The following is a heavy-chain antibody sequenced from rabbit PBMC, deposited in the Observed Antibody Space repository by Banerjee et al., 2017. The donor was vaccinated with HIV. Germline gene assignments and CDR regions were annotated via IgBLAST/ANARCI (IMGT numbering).Heavy chain of an antibody. J-gene: IGHJ4*01. D-gene: IGHD2-1*01. CDR3: ARGDSYVDYALNL. CDR1: GFSFSSSYY. V-gene: IGHV1S40*01. Sequence: QSLEESGGGLVQPEGSLTLTCTASGFSFSSSYYMCWVRQAPGKGLELIACIRFGGGNTYYASWAKGRFTISKTSSTTVTLQMTSLTDADTATYFCARGDSYVDYALNLWGPGTLVTVS. CDR2: IRFGGGNT.